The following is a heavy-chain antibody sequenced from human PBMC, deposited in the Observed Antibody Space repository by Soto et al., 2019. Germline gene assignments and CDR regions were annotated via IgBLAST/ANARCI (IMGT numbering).Heavy chain of an antibody. CDR2: IYSGGST. Sequence: GSLRLSCAASGFTVSSNYMSWVRQAPGKGLEWVSVIYSGGSTYYADSVKGRFTISRDNSKNTLYLQMNSLRAEDTAVYYCARQIYDSDTGPNFQYYFDSWGQGAPVTVSS. D-gene: IGHD3-22*01. CDR3: ARQIYDSDTGPNFQYYFDS. J-gene: IGHJ4*02. CDR1: GFTVSSNY. V-gene: IGHV3-53*01.